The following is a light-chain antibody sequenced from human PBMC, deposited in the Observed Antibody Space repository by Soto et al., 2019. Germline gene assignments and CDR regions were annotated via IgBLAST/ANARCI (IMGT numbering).Light chain of an antibody. CDR2: YAS. CDR1: QSISSW. V-gene: IGKV1-5*01. J-gene: IGKJ1*01. CDR3: QKYNSYSGT. Sequence: DIQMTQSPSTLSASVGDRVTITCRASQSISSWLAWYQQKPGKAPKLLIYYASSLESGVPSRFSGSGSGTEFTLTISSLQPDDFATYYCQKYNSYSGTFVQGTKVEIK.